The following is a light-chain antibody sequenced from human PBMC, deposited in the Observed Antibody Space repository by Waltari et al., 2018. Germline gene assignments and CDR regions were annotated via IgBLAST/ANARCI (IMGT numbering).Light chain of an antibody. V-gene: IGKV3-20*01. CDR1: QSVSSSY. Sequence: EIVLTQSPGTLSLSPGERATLSCRASQSVSSSYLAWYQQKPGQAPRLLIYGASSRATGIPDRFSGSGSGTDFTLTISRLEPEDIAVYYCQQYGSLFTFGPGTKVDIK. CDR3: QQYGSLFT. J-gene: IGKJ3*01. CDR2: GAS.